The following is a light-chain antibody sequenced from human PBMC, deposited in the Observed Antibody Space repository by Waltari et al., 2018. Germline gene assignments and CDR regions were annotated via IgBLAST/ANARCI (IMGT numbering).Light chain of an antibody. CDR3: AAWDDSLSVVV. J-gene: IGLJ2*01. CDR1: SSKIGSNY. Sequence: QSVLTQPPSASGTPGQRVTISCSGSSSKIGSNYVYWYQQLPGTAPKLLIYRNNQRPSRVPDRFAGSKSGTSASLAISGLRSEDEADYYCAAWDDSLSVVVFGGGTKLTVL. V-gene: IGLV1-47*01. CDR2: RNN.